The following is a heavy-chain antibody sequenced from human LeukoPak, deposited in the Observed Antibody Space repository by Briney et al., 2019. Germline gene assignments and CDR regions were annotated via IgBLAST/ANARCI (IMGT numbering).Heavy chain of an antibody. J-gene: IGHJ4*02. CDR1: GGSFSGYY. CDR3: ASLSRVAGTFIEFLF. CDR2: INHSGST. V-gene: IGHV4-34*01. Sequence: SETLPLTCAVYGGSFSGYYWSWIRQPPGKGLEWIGEINHSGSTNYNPSLKSRVTISVDTSKNQFSLKLSSVTAADTAVYYCASLSRVAGTFIEFLFWGQGTLVTDSS. D-gene: IGHD1-7*01.